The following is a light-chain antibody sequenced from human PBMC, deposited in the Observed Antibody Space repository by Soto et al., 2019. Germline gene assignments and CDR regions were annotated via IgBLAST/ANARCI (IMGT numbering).Light chain of an antibody. CDR1: SGHGNYV. Sequence: QLVLTQSPSASASLGASLKLTCTLSSGHGNYVIAWHQQRPQKGPRYLMKVKSDGSHNKGDVIPDRFSGSSSGAARYLAISSLQSEDDADYYCQTRDTGIVVFGGGTKLTVL. CDR3: QTRDTGIVV. V-gene: IGLV4-69*01. CDR2: VKSDGSH. J-gene: IGLJ2*01.